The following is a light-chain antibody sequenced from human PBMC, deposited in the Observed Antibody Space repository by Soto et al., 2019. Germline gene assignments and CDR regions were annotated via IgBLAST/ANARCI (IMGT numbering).Light chain of an antibody. CDR1: SSDVGGYNY. V-gene: IGLV2-14*01. CDR3: SSYTYSSTLYV. CDR2: DVS. J-gene: IGLJ1*01. Sequence: QSALTQPASVSESPGQSITISCTGTSSDVGGYNYVSWYQQHPGKAPKLMIYDVSNWPSGVSNRFSSYKSGNTASLTISGLQAEDEADYYCSSYTYSSTLYVFGTGTKLTVL.